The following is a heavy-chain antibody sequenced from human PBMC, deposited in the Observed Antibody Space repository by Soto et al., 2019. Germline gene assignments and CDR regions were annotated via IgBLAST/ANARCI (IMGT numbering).Heavy chain of an antibody. CDR1: GFTFSSYA. D-gene: IGHD3-22*01. J-gene: IGHJ4*02. Sequence: GGSLRLSCAASGFTFSSYAMSWVRQAPGKGLEWVSAISGSGGSTYYADSVKGRFTISRDNSKHTLYLQMNSLRAEDTAVYYCAKDVDSSGHYWRDYFDYWGQGTLVTVSS. V-gene: IGHV3-23*01. CDR3: AKDVDSSGHYWRDYFDY. CDR2: ISGSGGST.